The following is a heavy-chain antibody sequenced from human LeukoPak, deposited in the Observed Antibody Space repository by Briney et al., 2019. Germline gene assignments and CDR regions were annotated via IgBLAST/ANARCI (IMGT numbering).Heavy chain of an antibody. CDR2: IKPNSGDT. J-gene: IGHJ4*02. CDR3: ARSLYYYDSSGWAAFDH. CDR1: GYTFTGHY. V-gene: IGHV1-2*02. D-gene: IGHD3-22*01. Sequence: ASVKVSCKASGYTFTGHYIYWVRQAPGQGLEWMGWIKPNSGDTNYVQKFQGRVTMTRDTSIRTAYMELNRLRSDDTAVYYCARSLYYYDSSGWAAFDHWGQGTQVTVSP.